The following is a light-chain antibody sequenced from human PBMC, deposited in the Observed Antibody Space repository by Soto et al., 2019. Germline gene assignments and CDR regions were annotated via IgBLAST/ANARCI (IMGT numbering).Light chain of an antibody. CDR3: CSFTSSTTWV. CDR2: EVT. Sequence: QSALTQPASVSGSPGQSITISCTGTSSDVGAYNYVSWYQQHPGKAPKLMIYEVTYRPSGVSDRFSGSKSGNTASLTISGLQAEDEAHYFCCSFTSSTTWVCGGGTKLTVL. CDR1: SSDVGAYNY. V-gene: IGLV2-14*03. J-gene: IGLJ3*02.